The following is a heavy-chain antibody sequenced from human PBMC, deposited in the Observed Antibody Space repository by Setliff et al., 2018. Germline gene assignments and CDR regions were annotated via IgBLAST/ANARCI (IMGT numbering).Heavy chain of an antibody. Sequence: ASVKVSCKASGYTFTSYGISWVRQAPGQGLEWMGWISAYNGNTNYAQKLQGRVTMTTDTSTSTAYMELRSLRSDDTAVYYCARGVLEWLLYTKYFDYWGQGTLVTVSS. V-gene: IGHV1-18*01. CDR1: GYTFTSYG. CDR2: ISAYNGNT. J-gene: IGHJ4*02. D-gene: IGHD3-3*01. CDR3: ARGVLEWLLYTKYFDY.